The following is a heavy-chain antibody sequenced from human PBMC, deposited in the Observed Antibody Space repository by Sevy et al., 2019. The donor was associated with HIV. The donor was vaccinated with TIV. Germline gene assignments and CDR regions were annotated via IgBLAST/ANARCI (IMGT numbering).Heavy chain of an antibody. D-gene: IGHD3-9*01. CDR2: ISYDGSNK. J-gene: IGHJ4*02. CDR1: GFTFSSYA. Sequence: GGSLRLSCAASGFTFSSYAMHWVRQAPGKGLEWVAVISYDGSNKYYADSVKGRFTISRDNSKNTLYLQMNSLRAEDTDVYYCARGPLFGYDILTGYYDYWGQGTLVTVSS. V-gene: IGHV3-30-3*01. CDR3: ARGPLFGYDILTGYYDY.